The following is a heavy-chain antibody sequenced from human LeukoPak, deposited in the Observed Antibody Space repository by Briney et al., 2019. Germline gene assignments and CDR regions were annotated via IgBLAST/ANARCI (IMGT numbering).Heavy chain of an antibody. Sequence: GESLKISCQGSGYSFSSYWIGWVRQMAGKGLEWMGIFYPGDSDTRYSPSFQGQVTFSADKSINTAYLQWSSLKASDTAMYYCARRDGYCSSTSCYADYYYGMDVWGQGTTVTVSS. V-gene: IGHV5-51*01. J-gene: IGHJ6*02. CDR1: GYSFSSYW. D-gene: IGHD2-2*01. CDR2: FYPGDSDT. CDR3: ARRDGYCSSTSCYADYYYGMDV.